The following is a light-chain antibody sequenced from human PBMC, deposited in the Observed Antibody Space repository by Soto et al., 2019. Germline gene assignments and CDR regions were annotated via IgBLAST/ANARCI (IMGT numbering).Light chain of an antibody. Sequence: EIVLTQSPGTLSLSPGERATLSCRASQSVSSNYFAWYQQKPGQAPRLLIYGVSSRATGIPDRFSGSGSGTDFTLTISSLQPDDFATYYCQQYNTYSSLTFGGGTKVDIK. V-gene: IGKV3-20*01. CDR2: GVS. J-gene: IGKJ4*01. CDR1: QSVSSNY. CDR3: QQYNTYSSLT.